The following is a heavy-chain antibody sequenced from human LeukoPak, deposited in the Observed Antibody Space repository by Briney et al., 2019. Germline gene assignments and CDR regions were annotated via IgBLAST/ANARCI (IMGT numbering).Heavy chain of an antibody. V-gene: IGHV3-7*04. CDR3: ARGDDFSGDH. J-gene: IGHJ4*02. CDR2: IHPDGNEK. D-gene: IGHD2-21*02. CDR1: GFTFITYW. Sequence: GGSLRLSCAASGFTFITYWMSWVRQARGKGLEWVANIHPDGNEKYHVDFVEGRFTISRDNTENSLYLQMNSLRPEDTAVYYCARGDDFSGDHWGQGTLVTVSS.